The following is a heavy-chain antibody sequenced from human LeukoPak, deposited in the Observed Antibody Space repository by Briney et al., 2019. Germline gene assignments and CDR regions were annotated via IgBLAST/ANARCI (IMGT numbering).Heavy chain of an antibody. V-gene: IGHV3-15*01. J-gene: IGHJ4*02. Sequence: GGSLRLSCAASGFTFDKAWMSWVRQAPGQGLEWIARIKAKKDGGATDYAVPVEGRFTVSRDDSKNTLYLQMNSLKTEGTAVYYCATDPLFTQPEFAHWGQGTLVAVS. CDR3: ATDPLFTQPEFAH. D-gene: IGHD5-18*01. CDR2: IKAKKDGGAT. CDR1: GFTFDKAW.